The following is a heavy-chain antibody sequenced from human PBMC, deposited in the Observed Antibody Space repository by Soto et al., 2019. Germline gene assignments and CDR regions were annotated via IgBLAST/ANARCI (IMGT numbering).Heavy chain of an antibody. CDR1: GYTFTSYA. D-gene: IGHD4-17*01. Sequence: QVQLVQSGAEVKKPGASVKVSCKASGYTFTSYAMHWVRQAPGQRLEWMGWINAGNGNTKYSQKFQGRVTITRDTSASTAYMELSSLRSEDTAVYYCARDKRLISYGERPDNWFDPWGQGTLVTVSS. CDR2: INAGNGNT. V-gene: IGHV1-3*01. J-gene: IGHJ5*02. CDR3: ARDKRLISYGERPDNWFDP.